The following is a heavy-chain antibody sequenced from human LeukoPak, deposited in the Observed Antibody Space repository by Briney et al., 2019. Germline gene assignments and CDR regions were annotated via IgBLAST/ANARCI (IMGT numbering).Heavy chain of an antibody. CDR2: INGDGRST. V-gene: IGHV3-74*01. D-gene: IGHD2-8*02. Sequence: GGSLRLSCVASGFTFSSYWMHWVRQAPGKGLVWVSRINGDGRSTSYADFVKGRFTISRDNAKNTLYLQMNSLRAEDTALYYCARDQLYCTGGYCYFDSWGQGTLVTVSS. J-gene: IGHJ4*02. CDR3: ARDQLYCTGGYCYFDS. CDR1: GFTFSSYW.